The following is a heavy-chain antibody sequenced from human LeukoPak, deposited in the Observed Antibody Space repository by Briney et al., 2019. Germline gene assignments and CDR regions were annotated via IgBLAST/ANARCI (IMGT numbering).Heavy chain of an antibody. CDR1: GFTFSSYA. D-gene: IGHD3-3*01. Sequence: GGSLRLSCAASGFTFSSYAMSWVRQAPGKGLEWVSAISGSGGSTYYADSVKGRFTISRDNSKNTLYLQMNSLRVEDTAVYYCAKDLQQGITIFGVDQTSFDYWGQGTLVTVSS. CDR3: AKDLQQGITIFGVDQTSFDY. CDR2: ISGSGGST. J-gene: IGHJ4*02. V-gene: IGHV3-23*01.